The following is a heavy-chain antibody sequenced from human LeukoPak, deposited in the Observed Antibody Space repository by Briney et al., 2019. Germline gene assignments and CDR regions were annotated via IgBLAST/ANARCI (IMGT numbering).Heavy chain of an antibody. J-gene: IGHJ4*02. CDR3: ARQAHYYDFWSGYFTAPNIFYFHY. CDR1: GGTFSSYA. V-gene: IGHV1-69*05. D-gene: IGHD3-3*01. Sequence: ASVKVSRKASGGTFSSYAISMVRQAPGQGLEWMGGIIPIFGTANYAQKFQGRVTITTDESTSTAYMELSSLRSEDTDVYYCARQAHYYDFWSGYFTAPNIFYFHYWGQGPLVTVSS. CDR2: IIPIFGTA.